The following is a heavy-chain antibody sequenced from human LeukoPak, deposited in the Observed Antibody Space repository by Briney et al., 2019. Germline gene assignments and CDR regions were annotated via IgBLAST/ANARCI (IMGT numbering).Heavy chain of an antibody. CDR3: AKDVAASGTNFDS. CDR2: IWYDGTKE. Sequence: GGSLRLSRGASGFSFGSYAMHWVRQAPGKGLEWVAFIWYDGTKEYYADSVKGRFSVSRDNSENTVSLQMNSLGDDDSAVYYCAKDVAASGTNFDSWGQGTLVTVSS. CDR1: GFSFGSYA. J-gene: IGHJ4*02. D-gene: IGHD6-13*01. V-gene: IGHV3-30*02.